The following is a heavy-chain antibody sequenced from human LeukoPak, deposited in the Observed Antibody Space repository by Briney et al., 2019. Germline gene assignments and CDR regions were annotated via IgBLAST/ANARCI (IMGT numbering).Heavy chain of an antibody. CDR1: GFTLSSYT. Sequence: GGSLRLSCAASGFTLSSYTMNWVRQAPGKGLEWVANIKQDGSEKYYVDSVKGRFSISRDNSKNTLYLQMNSLRAEDTAVYYCAELGITMIGGVWGKGTTVTISS. CDR3: AELGITMIGGV. D-gene: IGHD3-10*02. CDR2: IKQDGSEK. J-gene: IGHJ6*04. V-gene: IGHV3-7*01.